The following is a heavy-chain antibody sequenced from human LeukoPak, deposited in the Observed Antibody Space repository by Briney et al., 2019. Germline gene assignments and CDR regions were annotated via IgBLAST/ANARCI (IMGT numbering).Heavy chain of an antibody. CDR2: INPNSGGT. J-gene: IGHJ4*02. Sequence: GASVKVSCKASGYTFTGYYMHWVRQAPGQGLEWMGWINPNSGGTNYAQKFQGRVTMTRDTSISTAYMELSRLRSDDTAVYYCARVPRRLVGATPIFDYWGQGTLVTVSS. V-gene: IGHV1-2*02. D-gene: IGHD1-26*01. CDR1: GYTFTGYY. CDR3: ARVPRRLVGATPIFDY.